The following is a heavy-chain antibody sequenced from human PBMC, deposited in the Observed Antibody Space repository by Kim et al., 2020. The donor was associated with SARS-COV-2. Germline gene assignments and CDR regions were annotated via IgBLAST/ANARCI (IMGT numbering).Heavy chain of an antibody. Sequence: ASVKVSCKASGYTLTSYYMHWVRQAPGQGLEWMGIINPSGGSTSYAQKFQGRVTMTRDTSTSTVYMELSSLRSEDTAVYYCARDPGYCSSTSCYRTVDYYYYGMDVWGQGTTVTVSS. V-gene: IGHV1-46*01. CDR1: GYTLTSYY. CDR2: INPSGGST. CDR3: ARDPGYCSSTSCYRTVDYYYYGMDV. D-gene: IGHD2-2*01. J-gene: IGHJ6*02.